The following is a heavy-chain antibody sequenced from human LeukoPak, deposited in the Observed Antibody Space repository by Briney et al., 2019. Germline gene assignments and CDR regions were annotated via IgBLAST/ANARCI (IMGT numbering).Heavy chain of an antibody. Sequence: NPSETLSLTCTVSGGSISSYYWSWIRQPPGKGLEWIGYIYYSGSTNYNPSLKSRVTISVDTSKNQFSLKLSSVTAADTAVYYCARRTSRGYSGLQFDYWGQGTLVTVSS. CDR1: GGSISSYY. D-gene: IGHD5-12*01. V-gene: IGHV4-59*08. J-gene: IGHJ4*02. CDR2: IYYSGST. CDR3: ARRTSRGYSGLQFDY.